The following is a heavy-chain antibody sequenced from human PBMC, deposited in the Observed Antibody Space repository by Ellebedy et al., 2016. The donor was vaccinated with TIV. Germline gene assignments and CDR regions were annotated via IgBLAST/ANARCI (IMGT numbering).Heavy chain of an antibody. V-gene: IGHV1-2*02. J-gene: IGHJ4*02. CDR3: ARVMGYGGNFKFDY. D-gene: IGHD4-23*01. CDR2: INPNSGGT. CDR1: GYTFTGYY. Sequence: ASVKVSCXASGYTFTGYYMHWVRQAPGQGLEWMGWINPNSGGTNYAQKFQGRVTMARDTSISTAYVELSRLRSDDTAVYYCARVMGYGGNFKFDYWGQGTLVTVSS.